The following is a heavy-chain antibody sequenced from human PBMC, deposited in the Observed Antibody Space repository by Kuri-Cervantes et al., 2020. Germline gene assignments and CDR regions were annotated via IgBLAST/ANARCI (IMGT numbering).Heavy chain of an antibody. CDR1: GYTFTSYG. V-gene: IGHV1-18*01. J-gene: IGHJ4*02. CDR3: ARDYGGYSSGRIDY. Sequence: ASVKIFCKASGYTFTSYGISWWRQDPGQGLEWRGWISAYNGNTNYAQKLQGRVTMTTDTTTSTAYMELRSLRSDDTAVYYCARDYGGYSSGRIDYWGQGTLVTVSS. D-gene: IGHD6-19*01. CDR2: ISAYNGNT.